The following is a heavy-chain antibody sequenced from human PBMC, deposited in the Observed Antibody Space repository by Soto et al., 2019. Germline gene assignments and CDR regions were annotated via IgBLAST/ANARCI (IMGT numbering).Heavy chain of an antibody. CDR1: GGTFSRSA. D-gene: IGHD5-18*01. Sequence: QVQLVQSGAEVKKPGSSVKVSCNASGGTFSRSAISGLRQAPGQGLEWMGGFIPIFGTANYTQKFHGRVKITADASTSTDYMEVSSLRSEDTAVYYCARVDRAMVSYGMDVWGQGTTVTVSS. V-gene: IGHV1-69*12. CDR3: ARVDRAMVSYGMDV. CDR2: FIPIFGTA. J-gene: IGHJ6*02.